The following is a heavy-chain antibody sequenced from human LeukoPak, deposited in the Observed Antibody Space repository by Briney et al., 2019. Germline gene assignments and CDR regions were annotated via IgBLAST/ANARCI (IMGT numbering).Heavy chain of an antibody. J-gene: IGHJ5*02. CDR2: ISYDGSNK. V-gene: IGHV3-30*01. CDR3: ARGVIVVVPAADNWFDP. CDR1: GFTFSSYA. Sequence: PGRSLRLSCAASGFTFSSYAMHWVRQAPGKGLEWVAVISYDGSNKYYADSVKGRFTISRDNSKNTLYLQMNSLRAEDTAVYYCARGVIVVVPAADNWFDPWGQGTLVTVTS. D-gene: IGHD2-2*01.